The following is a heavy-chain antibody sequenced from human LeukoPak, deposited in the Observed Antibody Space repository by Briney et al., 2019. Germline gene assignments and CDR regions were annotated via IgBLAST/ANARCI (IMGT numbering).Heavy chain of an antibody. J-gene: IGHJ6*03. CDR3: ARLPSITMVRGVHYYYMDV. CDR2: FDPEDGET. D-gene: IGHD3-10*01. V-gene: IGHV1-24*01. CDR1: GYTLTELS. Sequence: ASVKVSCKVSGYTLTELSMHWVRQAPGKGLEWMGGFDPEDGETIYAQKFQGRVTMTEDTSTDTAYMELSSLRSEDTAVYYCARLPSITMVRGVHYYYMDVWGKGTTVTISS.